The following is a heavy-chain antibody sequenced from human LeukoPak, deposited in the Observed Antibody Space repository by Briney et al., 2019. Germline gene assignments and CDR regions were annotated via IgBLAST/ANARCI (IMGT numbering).Heavy chain of an antibody. CDR2: INSDGSST. D-gene: IGHD3-22*01. J-gene: IGHJ4*02. CDR3: ASQYYYDSSGHYREYDY. Sequence: TGGSLRLSCAASGLTFSRYWMHWVRQAPGKGLVWVSRINSDGSSTSYADSVKGRFTISRDNAKNTLYLQMNSLKAEDTAVYYCASQYYYDSSGHYREYDYWGQGTLVTVSS. CDR1: GLTFSRYW. V-gene: IGHV3-74*01.